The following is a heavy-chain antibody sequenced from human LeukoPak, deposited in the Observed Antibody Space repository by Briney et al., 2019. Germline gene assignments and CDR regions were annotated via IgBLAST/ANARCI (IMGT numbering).Heavy chain of an antibody. Sequence: GGSLRLSCIASGFSFSGHWMHWARQLPGKGLVWVSRISPTGSTTSYADSVKGRFTVSRDNARNTLYLQVNNLRAEDTAVYYCARGPNSNWSGLDFWGQGTLLTVSS. CDR2: ISPTGSTT. D-gene: IGHD6-6*01. V-gene: IGHV3-74*01. CDR1: GFSFSGHW. J-gene: IGHJ4*02. CDR3: ARGPNSNWSGLDF.